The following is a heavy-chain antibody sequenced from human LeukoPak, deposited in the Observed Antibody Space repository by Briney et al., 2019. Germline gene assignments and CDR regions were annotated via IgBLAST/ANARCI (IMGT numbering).Heavy chain of an antibody. V-gene: IGHV3-30-3*01. CDR1: GFTFSTSA. J-gene: IGHJ4*02. CDR2: ISYDGTNK. D-gene: IGHD3-16*01. CDR3: ARLSLMRPDY. Sequence: PGGSLRLSCAASGFTFSTSAMHWVRQAPGKGLEWVAVISYDGTNKYYADSVKGQSTISRDNAKNSLYLQMNSLRDEDTAVYYCARLSLMRPDYWGQGTLVTVSS.